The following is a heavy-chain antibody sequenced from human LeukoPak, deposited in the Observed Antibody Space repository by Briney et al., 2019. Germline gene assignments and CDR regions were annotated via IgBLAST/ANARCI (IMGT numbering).Heavy chain of an antibody. Sequence: GGSLRLSCAASRFTFNSYAMSWVRQAPGKGLEWVAVISYDGSNKYYADSVKGRFTISRDNSKNTLYLQMNSLRAEDTAVYYCAKDPRGVVVVAAGNNWFDPWGQGTLVTVSS. CDR2: ISYDGSNK. CDR3: AKDPRGVVVVAAGNNWFDP. J-gene: IGHJ5*02. CDR1: RFTFNSYA. V-gene: IGHV3-30*18. D-gene: IGHD2-15*01.